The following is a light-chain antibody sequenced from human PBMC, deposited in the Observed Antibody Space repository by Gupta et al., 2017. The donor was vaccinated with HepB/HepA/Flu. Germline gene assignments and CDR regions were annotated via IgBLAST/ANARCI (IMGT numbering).Light chain of an antibody. V-gene: IGKV1-12*02. CDR2: AAS. Sequence: DMQMTHSPPSLSPSVGDSVPPSRPARHSPSSWLAWYQQKPGKAPKRLIYAASSWESGVPSRFSGSGSGTDFTLTISSLEAEDFATYYCKQADSLPCTFGGGTKLEIK. CDR1: HSPSSW. J-gene: IGKJ4*01. CDR3: KQADSLPCT.